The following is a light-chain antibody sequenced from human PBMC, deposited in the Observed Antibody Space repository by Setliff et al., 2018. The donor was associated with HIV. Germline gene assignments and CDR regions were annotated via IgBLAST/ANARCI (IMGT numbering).Light chain of an antibody. V-gene: IGLV1-40*01. J-gene: IGLJ2*01. CDR3: QSYDSSLSASV. CDR1: SSNIGAGYD. CDR2: GDT. Sequence: QPALTQAPSVSGAPGQRVTISCTGSSSNIGAGYDVHWYQQLPGTAPKLLIYGDTSRPSGVPDRFSGSKSGTSASLAITGLQAEDEADYYCQSYDSSLSASVFGGGTKVTVL.